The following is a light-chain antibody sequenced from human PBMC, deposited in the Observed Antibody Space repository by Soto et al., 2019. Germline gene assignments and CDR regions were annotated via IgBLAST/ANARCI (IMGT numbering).Light chain of an antibody. CDR1: QSIFNNY. CDR3: EQYGGSPFT. CDR2: GAS. J-gene: IGKJ2*01. V-gene: IGKV3-20*01. Sequence: EIVLTQSPGTLSLSPRERATLSCRASQSIFNNYLAWYQQKPGQAPRLLVYGASFRATGIPDRFSGSGSLTDFTLTISRLEPEDFAVYYCEQYGGSPFTFGQGTRLEIK.